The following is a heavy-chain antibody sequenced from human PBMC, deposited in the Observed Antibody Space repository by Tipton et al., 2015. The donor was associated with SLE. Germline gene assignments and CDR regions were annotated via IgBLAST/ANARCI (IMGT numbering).Heavy chain of an antibody. CDR1: GTSIISGTDY. CDR2: ISSNGFT. V-gene: IGHV4-61*02. J-gene: IGHJ4*02. Sequence: LRLSCTVSGTSIISGTDYWTWIRQPAGKGLEWIGRISSNGFTNYNQFLKSRVTFLVDTSKNHFSLKLTSVTAADTAVYYCVICSPAGCAYFDYWGQGRLVTVSS. D-gene: IGHD2-15*01. CDR3: VICSPAGCAYFDY.